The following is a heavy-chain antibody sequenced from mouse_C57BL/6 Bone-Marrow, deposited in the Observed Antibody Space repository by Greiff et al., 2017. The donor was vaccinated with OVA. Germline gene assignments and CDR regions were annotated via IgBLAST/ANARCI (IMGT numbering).Heavy chain of an antibody. CDR1: GYTFTSYW. CDR3: ASSYYYGSSYPLDY. V-gene: IGHV1-55*01. D-gene: IGHD1-1*01. Sequence: QVQLQQPGAELVKPGASVKMSCKASGYTFTSYWITWVKQRPGQGLEWIGDIYPGSGSTNYNEKFKSKATLTVGTSSSTAYMQLSSLTSEDSAVYYCASSYYYGSSYPLDYWGQGTSVTVSS. J-gene: IGHJ4*01. CDR2: IYPGSGST.